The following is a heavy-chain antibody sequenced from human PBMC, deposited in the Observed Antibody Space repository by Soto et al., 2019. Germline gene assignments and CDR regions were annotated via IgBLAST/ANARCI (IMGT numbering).Heavy chain of an antibody. V-gene: IGHV1-24*01. CDR2: FDPVEGET. D-gene: IGHD3-22*01. J-gene: IGHJ4*02. CDR1: GYSLTELS. CDR3: ATTYFYDSTGPAIDS. Sequence: GASVKVSCKVSGYSLTELSMHWVRQAPGKGLEWMGGFDPVEGETSYAEKFQGRVTMTDDTSTDTATMELSSLRSEDTAVYYCATTYFYDSTGPAIDSWGQGTLVTVSS.